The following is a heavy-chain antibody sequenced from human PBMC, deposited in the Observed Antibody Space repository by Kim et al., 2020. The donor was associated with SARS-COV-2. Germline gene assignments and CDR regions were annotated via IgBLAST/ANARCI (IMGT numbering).Heavy chain of an antibody. CDR3: AKDATSDILTGYYFDY. J-gene: IGHJ4*02. Sequence: VKGRFTISRDNSKNTMYLQMNSLRVEDTAVYYCAKDATSDILTGYYFDYWGQGTLVTVSS. V-gene: IGHV3-23*01. D-gene: IGHD3-9*01.